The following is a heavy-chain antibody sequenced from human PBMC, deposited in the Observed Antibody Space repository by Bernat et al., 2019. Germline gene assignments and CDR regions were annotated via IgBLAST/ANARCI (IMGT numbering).Heavy chain of an antibody. CDR2: IKSETDGGTI. CDR3: TTMPRYCMSTNCQRTWYFDY. J-gene: IGHJ4*02. V-gene: IGHV3-15*07. Sequence: EVQLVESGGGLVKPGGSLRLSCAASGFTFSNAWMNWVRQAPGKGLEWVGRIKSETDGGTIDYAAPVRGRFTISRDDSKNTLYLQVNSLKTEDTAVYYCTTMPRYCMSTNCQRTWYFDYWGQGTLVTVSS. CDR1: GFTFSNAW. D-gene: IGHD2-2*01.